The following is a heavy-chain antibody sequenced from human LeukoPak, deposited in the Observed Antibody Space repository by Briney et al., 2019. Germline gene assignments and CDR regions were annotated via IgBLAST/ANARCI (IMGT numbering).Heavy chain of an antibody. D-gene: IGHD3-10*01. V-gene: IGHV4-59*04. CDR2: IYHRGNT. CDR3: AREVESWFGDLLSYFDS. J-gene: IGHJ4*02. Sequence: SETLSLTCTVSGGSISSYYWSWIRQPPGKGLEWIGTIYHRGNTYYNPSLMSRVTISLDTSKNQFSLRLTSVTAADTALYYCAREVESWFGDLLSYFDSWGQGTQVTVSS. CDR1: GGSISSYY.